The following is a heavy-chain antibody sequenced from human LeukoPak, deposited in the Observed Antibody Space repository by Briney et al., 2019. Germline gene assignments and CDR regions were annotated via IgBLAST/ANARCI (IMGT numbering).Heavy chain of an antibody. V-gene: IGHV1-2*02. CDR2: INPNSGGT. CDR3: ARAGRYNWKHFDP. D-gene: IGHD1-20*01. Sequence: ASVKVSCKASGYTFTGYYMHWVRQAPGQGLEWMGWINPNSGGTNYAQKFQGRVTMTRDTSISTAYMEPSRLRSDDTAVYYCARAGRYNWKHFDPWGQGTLVTVSS. J-gene: IGHJ5*02. CDR1: GYTFTGYY.